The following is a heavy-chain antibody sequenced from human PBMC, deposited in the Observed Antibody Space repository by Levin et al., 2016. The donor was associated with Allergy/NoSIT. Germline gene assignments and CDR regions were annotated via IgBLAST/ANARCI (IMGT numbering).Heavy chain of an antibody. Sequence: SVKVSCKASGGTFSTYAFSWVRQAPGQGPEWMGGITPMFRTPNYARKFQGRVTITADESTNTVYMEMINLRSEDTAVFYCAREGRAAPANPFDYWGQGTLVTVSS. D-gene: IGHD6-13*01. CDR1: GGTFSTYA. J-gene: IGHJ4*02. V-gene: IGHV1-69*13. CDR2: ITPMFRTP. CDR3: AREGRAAPANPFDY.